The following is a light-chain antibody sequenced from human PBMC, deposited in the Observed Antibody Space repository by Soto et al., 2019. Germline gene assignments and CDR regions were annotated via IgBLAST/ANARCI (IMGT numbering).Light chain of an antibody. CDR3: SSYTSSNTYV. V-gene: IGLV2-14*01. Sequence: QSVLTQPPSASGSPGQSVTISCTGTSSDVGDNYVSWYQQHLGKAPKLIIFEVSNRPSGVSNRFSASKSVNTASLTISGLQTEDEADYFCSSYTSSNTYVFGTGTKVTVL. J-gene: IGLJ1*01. CDR1: SSDVGDNY. CDR2: EVS.